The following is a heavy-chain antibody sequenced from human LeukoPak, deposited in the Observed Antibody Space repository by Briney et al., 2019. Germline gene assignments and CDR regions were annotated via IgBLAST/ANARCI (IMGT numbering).Heavy chain of an antibody. CDR1: GFTFSSYG. V-gene: IGHV3-48*04. CDR3: AELGITMIGGV. D-gene: IGHD3-10*02. J-gene: IGHJ6*04. Sequence: GGSLILSCAASGFTFSSYGMSWVRQAPGKGLEWVSYISSSGSTIYYADSVKGRFTISRDNAKNSLYLQMNSLRAEDTAVYYCAELGITMIGGVWGKGTTVTISS. CDR2: ISSSGSTI.